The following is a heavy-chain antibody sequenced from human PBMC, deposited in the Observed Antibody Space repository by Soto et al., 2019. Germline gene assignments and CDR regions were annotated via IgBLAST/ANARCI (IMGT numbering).Heavy chain of an antibody. J-gene: IGHJ5*02. CDR1: GGSISSGGYY. CDR2: IYNSGST. V-gene: IGHV4-31*03. Sequence: QVQLQESGPGLVKPSQTLSLACTVSGGSISSGGYYWSWIRQHPGKGLGWIGYIYNSGSTYYNPSLXSXITISADTSKNQFSLKLSSVTAADMAVYYCARDPAPWGQGTLVTVSS. CDR3: ARDPAP.